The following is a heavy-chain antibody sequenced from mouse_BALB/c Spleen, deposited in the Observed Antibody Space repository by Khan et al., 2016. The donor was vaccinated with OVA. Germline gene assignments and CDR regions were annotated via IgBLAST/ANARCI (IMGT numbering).Heavy chain of an antibody. CDR3: ARDRIDY. V-gene: IGHV1-7*01. J-gene: IGHJ2*01. CDR1: GYTFSTYW. CDR2: INPSSGYT. Sequence: QIQLLQSGAELAKPGASVKMSCKASGYTFSTYWIHWVKQRPGQGLEWIGYINPSSGYTYSNQRFNDKATLTADKSSSTAYMQLSSLTSEDSAVYYCARDRIDYWGQGTTLTVSS.